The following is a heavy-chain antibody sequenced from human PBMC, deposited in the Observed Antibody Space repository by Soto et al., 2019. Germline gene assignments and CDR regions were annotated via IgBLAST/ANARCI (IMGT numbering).Heavy chain of an antibody. CDR2: ISFDGNII. J-gene: IGHJ4*02. D-gene: IGHD3-9*01. CDR3: ARTFDTITYYFDY. V-gene: IGHV3-30-3*01. Sequence: GGSLRLSCAASEFSFSSYAMHWIRQAPGKGLEWVAVISFDGNIIHYADSVKSRFIISRDNSKNTLYLQMHSLSGEDTAVYYCARTFDTITYYFDYWGQGTLVTVSS. CDR1: EFSFSSYA.